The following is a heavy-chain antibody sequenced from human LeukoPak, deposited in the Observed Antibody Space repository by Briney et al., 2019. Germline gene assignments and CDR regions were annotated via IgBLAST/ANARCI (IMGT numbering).Heavy chain of an antibody. V-gene: IGHV4-4*07. J-gene: IGHJ5*02. D-gene: IGHD3-3*01. CDR1: GDSMYSHY. CDR2: IHTSGTT. Sequence: SETLSLTCSVSGDSMYSHYWSFIRQAAGTGLEWIGRIHTSGTTHYNPSLKSRVTLSIDTSMNQFSLRLTSVTAADTAVYYCARGDYYDGGGRNWFDPWGQGTLVTVSP. CDR3: ARGDYYDGGGRNWFDP.